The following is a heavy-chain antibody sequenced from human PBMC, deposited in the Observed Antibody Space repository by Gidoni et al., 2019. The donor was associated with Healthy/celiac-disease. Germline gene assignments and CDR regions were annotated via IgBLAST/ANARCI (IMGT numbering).Heavy chain of an antibody. CDR1: GGSISSSSDY. V-gene: IGHV4-39*07. CDR2: IYYSGSN. CDR3: ARDPLSGYSPYYFDY. D-gene: IGHD3-22*01. Sequence: QLQLQESGPGLVKPSETLCITCTVSGGSISSSSDYVGWIRQPPGKGLGWIGSIYYSGSNYYHPSLKIPVTISVYTSNNQFSLKLRSVTTADTAVYYCARDPLSGYSPYYFDYWGQGTLVTVSS. J-gene: IGHJ4*02.